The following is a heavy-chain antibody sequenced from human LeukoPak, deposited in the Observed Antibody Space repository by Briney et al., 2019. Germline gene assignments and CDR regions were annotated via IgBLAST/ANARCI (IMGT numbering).Heavy chain of an antibody. CDR1: GYTCTGYY. J-gene: IGHJ5*02. Sequence: ASVKVSCKASGYTCTGYYMHWVRLAPGQGLEWMGRINPNSGGTNYAQKFQGRVTMTRDTSISTAYMELSRLRSDDPAVYYCARGNGVGSSWYDWFDPWGQGTLVTVSS. CDR2: INPNSGGT. V-gene: IGHV1-2*06. D-gene: IGHD6-13*01. CDR3: ARGNGVGSSWYDWFDP.